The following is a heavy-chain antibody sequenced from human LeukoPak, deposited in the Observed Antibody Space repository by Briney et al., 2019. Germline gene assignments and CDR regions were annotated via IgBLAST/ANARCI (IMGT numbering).Heavy chain of an antibody. Sequence: GASVKVSCKASGGTFSSYAISWVRQAPGQGLEWMGRIIPILGIANYAQKFQGRVTITADKSTSTAYMELSSLRSEDTAVYYCARGFMVRGVIITSPYDAFDIWGQGTMVTVSS. V-gene: IGHV1-69*04. CDR2: IIPILGIA. D-gene: IGHD3-10*01. J-gene: IGHJ3*02. CDR1: GGTFSSYA. CDR3: ARGFMVRGVIITSPYDAFDI.